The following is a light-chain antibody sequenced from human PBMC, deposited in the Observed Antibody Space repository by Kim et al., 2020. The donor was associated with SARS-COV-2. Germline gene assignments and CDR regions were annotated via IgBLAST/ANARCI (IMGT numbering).Light chain of an antibody. CDR1: SLRRYY. CDR2: GRN. J-gene: IGLJ2*01. CDR3: QSRDSGGNVL. V-gene: IGLV3-19*01. Sequence: SSELTQDPAVSVAVGQTVKITCQGDSLRRYYASWYQQKPGQAPVLVIYGRNNRPSGIPERLSGSTSGNTASLIITGAQAGDEADFYCQSRDSGGNVLFGGGTQLTVL.